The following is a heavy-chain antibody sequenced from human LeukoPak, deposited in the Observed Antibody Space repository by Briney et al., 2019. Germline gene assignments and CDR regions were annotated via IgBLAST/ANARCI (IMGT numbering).Heavy chain of an antibody. D-gene: IGHD6-19*01. CDR1: GFTFDTYN. V-gene: IGHV3-21*01. CDR3: ARCSGWAFKN. J-gene: IGHJ4*02. CDR2: IRSYSSYI. Sequence: GGSLRLSCAASGFTFDTYNFNWVRQAPGKGLEWVATIRSYSSYIHYGDSVKGRFTISRDDAERSVYLQMDNVRVEDTAIYYCARCSGWAFKNWGQGNLVTVSS.